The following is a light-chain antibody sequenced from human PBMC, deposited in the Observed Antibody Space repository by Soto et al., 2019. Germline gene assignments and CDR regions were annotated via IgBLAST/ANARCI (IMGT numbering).Light chain of an antibody. CDR2: GNS. Sequence: QSVLRQPPSVSGAPGQRVTISCTGSSSNIGAGYDVYWYQQLPGTAPKLLIYGNSNRPSGVPDRFSGSKSGTSASLAITGLQAEDEADYYCQSYDSSLSGYVFGTGTKVTLL. V-gene: IGLV1-40*01. CDR3: QSYDSSLSGYV. CDR1: SSNIGAGYD. J-gene: IGLJ1*01.